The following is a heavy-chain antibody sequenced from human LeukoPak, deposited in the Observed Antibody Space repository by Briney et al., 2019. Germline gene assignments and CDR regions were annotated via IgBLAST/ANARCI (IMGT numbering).Heavy chain of an antibody. CDR3: TRYNNDHFDY. D-gene: IGHD1-14*01. CDR2: IAYDGSRA. CDR1: GFTFGGYG. J-gene: IGHJ4*02. Sequence: PGGSLRLSCAGSGFTFGGYGMHWFRQTPGKGLEWVAVIAYDGSRAFYADSVKGRYTISRDNSKNTMSVQMDDLRAEDTAVYYCTRYNNDHFDYWGQGTLATVPS. V-gene: IGHV3-33*01.